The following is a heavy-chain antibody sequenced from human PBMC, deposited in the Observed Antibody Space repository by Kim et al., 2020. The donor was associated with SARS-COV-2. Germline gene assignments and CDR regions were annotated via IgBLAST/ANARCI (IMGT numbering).Heavy chain of an antibody. D-gene: IGHD3-3*01. V-gene: IGHV1-2*02. CDR3: ARDYYDFWSGYQNWFDP. CDR2: TNPNSGGT. Sequence: GRQAPGEGLEWMGWTNPNSGGTNYAQKFQGRVTMTRDTSISTAYMELSRLRSDDTAVYYCARDYYDFWSGYQNWFDPWGQGTLVTVSS. J-gene: IGHJ5*02.